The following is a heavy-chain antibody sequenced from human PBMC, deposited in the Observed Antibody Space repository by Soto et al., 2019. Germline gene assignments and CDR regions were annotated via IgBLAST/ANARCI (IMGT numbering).Heavy chain of an antibody. V-gene: IGHV3-11*06. CDR3: VRLRASSWYMGGYVDS. CDR1: GFTFSDYY. Sequence: QVQLVESGGGLVKPGGSLRLSCEASGFTFSDYYMTWIRQAPGKGLEYVSYIVTSSAYTNSADSVKGRFTISRDNAKNSLYLQMNNLRAEDTAVYYCVRLRASSWYMGGYVDSWGLGTLVTVSS. J-gene: IGHJ5*01. D-gene: IGHD6-13*01. CDR2: IVTSSAYT.